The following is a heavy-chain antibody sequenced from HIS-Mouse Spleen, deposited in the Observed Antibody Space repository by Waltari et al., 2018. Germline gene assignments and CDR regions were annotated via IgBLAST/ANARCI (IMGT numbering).Heavy chain of an antibody. CDR3: AKYIILPPYWYFDL. CDR2: ISGSGGST. D-gene: IGHD2-21*02. CDR1: GFTFSSYA. V-gene: IGHV3-23*01. J-gene: IGHJ2*01. Sequence: DVQLLESGGGLVQPGGSLRLSCAASGFTFSSYAMSWVRQAPGKGREWVSAISGSGGSTNDADSVKGRFTISRDNSKNTLYLQMNSLRAEDTAVYYCAKYIILPPYWYFDLWGRGTLVTVSS.